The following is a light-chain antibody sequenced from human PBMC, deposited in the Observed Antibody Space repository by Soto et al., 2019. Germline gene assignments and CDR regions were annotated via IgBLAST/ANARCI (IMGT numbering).Light chain of an antibody. V-gene: IGLV7-46*01. CDR1: TGAVTSGHY. Sequence: QAVVTQEPSLTVSPGGTVTLTCGSSTGAVTSGHYPYWFQQKPGQAPRTLIYDTSNKHSWTPARFSGSLLGGKAALTLSGAQLGDGAEYYCFLSYGGARFVVFGGGTKLTVL. CDR3: FLSYGGARFVV. J-gene: IGLJ2*01. CDR2: DTS.